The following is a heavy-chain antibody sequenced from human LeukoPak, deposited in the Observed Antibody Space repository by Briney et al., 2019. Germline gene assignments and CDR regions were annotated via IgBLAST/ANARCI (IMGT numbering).Heavy chain of an antibody. CDR3: AKGHNSGWNNYFDF. J-gene: IGHJ4*02. CDR2: ISYDGNNK. V-gene: IGHV3-30*18. Sequence: PGGSLRLSCAASGFTFSSYGMHWVRQVPGKGLEWVAVISYDGNNKYYADSVEGRFTISRDNSKNTLCLQVNSLRVEDTAVYYCAKGHNSGWNNYFDFRGQGTLVSVSS. D-gene: IGHD6-19*01. CDR1: GFTFSSYG.